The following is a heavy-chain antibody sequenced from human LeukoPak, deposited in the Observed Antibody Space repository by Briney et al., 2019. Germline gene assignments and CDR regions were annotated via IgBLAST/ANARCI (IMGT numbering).Heavy chain of an antibody. CDR1: GGSLTGYY. Sequence: SETLSLTCGVSGGSLTGYYWSWVRQPPGKGLEWIGEIFHSGGTNYNPSLKSRISLSVDKSQNQFSLKLNSLTAADTAVYYCAANGYYSIDVWGKGTTVTVSS. CDR3: AANGYYSIDV. CDR2: IFHSGGT. D-gene: IGHD2-8*01. V-gene: IGHV4-34*12. J-gene: IGHJ6*03.